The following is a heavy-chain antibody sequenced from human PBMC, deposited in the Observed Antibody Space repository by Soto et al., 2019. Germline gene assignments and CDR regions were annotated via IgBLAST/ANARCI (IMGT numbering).Heavy chain of an antibody. V-gene: IGHV4-31*03. CDR3: ARERPRAGGDSGYDSPKRSSYFDY. D-gene: IGHD5-12*01. CDR2: IYYSGST. Sequence: QVQLQESGPGLVKPSQTLSLTCTVSGGSISSGGYYWSWIRQHPGKVLEWIGYIYYSGSTYYNPSLKSRVTISVDKSQNQFSLKLSSVTAADTAVYYCARERPRAGGDSGYDSPKRSSYFDYWGQGTLVTVSS. CDR1: GGSISSGGYY. J-gene: IGHJ4*02.